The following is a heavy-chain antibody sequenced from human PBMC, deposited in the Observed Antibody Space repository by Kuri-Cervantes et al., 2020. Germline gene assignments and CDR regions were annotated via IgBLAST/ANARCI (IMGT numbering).Heavy chain of an antibody. CDR1: GFTFSSNW. D-gene: IGHD3-22*01. CDR2: INSDGSSA. V-gene: IGHV3-74*01. Sequence: GESLKISCAASGFTFSSNWIHWVRQAPGKGLVWVSRINSDGSSATYADSVKGRFAISRDNAKNTLYLQMNSLRAEDTAVYYCAKERRIHYYDSSGYPLDYWGQGTLVTVSS. CDR3: AKERRIHYYDSSGYPLDY. J-gene: IGHJ4*02.